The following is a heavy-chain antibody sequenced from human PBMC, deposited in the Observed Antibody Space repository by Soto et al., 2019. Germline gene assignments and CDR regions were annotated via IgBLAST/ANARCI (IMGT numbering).Heavy chain of an antibody. CDR1: GYSFTRYW. CDR3: ATTMYGSGSYYFPYYYYYGMDV. V-gene: IGHV5-51*01. CDR2: IYPGDSDS. Sequence: GESLKISCKGSGYSFTRYWIGWVRQMPGKGLEWMGPIYPGDSDSRSSPSFQGQVTISADKSISTGYLQRSSLKASDTAMYYWATTMYGSGSYYFPYYYYYGMDVWGQGTTVTVSS. J-gene: IGHJ6*02. D-gene: IGHD3-10*01.